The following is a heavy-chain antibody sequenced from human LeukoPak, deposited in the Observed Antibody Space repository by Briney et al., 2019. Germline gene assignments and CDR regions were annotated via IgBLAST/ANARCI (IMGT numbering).Heavy chain of an antibody. D-gene: IGHD3-3*01. CDR3: AREGLRFLEWLGRNWFDP. CDR1: GYTFTVYY. CDR2: INPNSGGT. Sequence: ASVKVSCKASGYTFTVYYMHWVRQAPGQGLEWMGWINPNSGGTNYAQKFQGRVTMTRDTSISTAYMELSRLRSDDTAVYYCAREGLRFLEWLGRNWFDPWGQGTLVTVSS. V-gene: IGHV1-2*02. J-gene: IGHJ5*02.